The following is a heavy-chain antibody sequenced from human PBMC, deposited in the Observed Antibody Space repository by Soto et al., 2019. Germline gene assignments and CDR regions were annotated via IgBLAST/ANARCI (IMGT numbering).Heavy chain of an antibody. CDR2: IGTTGDT. J-gene: IGHJ4*02. Sequence: EVQLVESGGGLVQPGGSLRLSCSASGFTFSSYDMHWVRQGTGKGLEWVSAIGTTGDTYYAGSVKGRFTISRENAKNSLYPQMNSLRAGDTASYFCARAIGPTLFDYWGQGTLVTVSS. V-gene: IGHV3-13*04. CDR1: GFTFSSYD. D-gene: IGHD3-22*01. CDR3: ARAIGPTLFDY.